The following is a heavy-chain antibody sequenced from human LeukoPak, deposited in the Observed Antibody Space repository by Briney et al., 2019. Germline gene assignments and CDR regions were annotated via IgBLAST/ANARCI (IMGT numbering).Heavy chain of an antibody. Sequence: GSSVKVSCKSSGGTFSSYAIHWVRQAPGQGLEWMGGIIPMLGTTDYAQKFQGRVTITADEATTAAYMELSSLRSEDTAVYYCARDVRYYDSPSGWFDPWGQGTLVTVSS. CDR2: IIPMLGTT. J-gene: IGHJ5*02. CDR1: GGTFSSYA. V-gene: IGHV1-69*01. D-gene: IGHD3-22*01. CDR3: ARDVRYYDSPSGWFDP.